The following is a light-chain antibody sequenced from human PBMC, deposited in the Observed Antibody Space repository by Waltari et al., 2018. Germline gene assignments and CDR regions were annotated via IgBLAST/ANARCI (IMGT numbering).Light chain of an antibody. CDR1: QDISNY. CDR3: QQYENFPVT. V-gene: IGKV1-33*01. Sequence: RVTITCQAIQDISNYLNWYQQKPGKAPKLLIYDTSHLQTGVPSRFSGSGGGTDFTFTISSLQPEDIATYYCQQYENFPVTFGQGTRLEIK. J-gene: IGKJ5*01. CDR2: DTS.